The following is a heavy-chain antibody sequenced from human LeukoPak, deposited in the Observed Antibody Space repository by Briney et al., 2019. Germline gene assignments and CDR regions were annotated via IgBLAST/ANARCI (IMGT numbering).Heavy chain of an antibody. J-gene: IGHJ4*02. V-gene: IGHV3-7*01. CDR3: ATDKLDDSYSDY. CDR2: IKQDGRER. CDR1: GFTFRSYW. D-gene: IGHD3-10*01. Sequence: GGSLRLSCEASGFTFRSYWMNWARQAPGKALEWVANIKQDGRERYYVDSVKGRFTISRDNAKNSLYLQMSSLRVEDTAVYYCATDKLDDSYSDYWGQGTLVIVSS.